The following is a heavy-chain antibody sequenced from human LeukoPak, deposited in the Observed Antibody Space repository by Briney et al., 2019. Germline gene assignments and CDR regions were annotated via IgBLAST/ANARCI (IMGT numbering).Heavy chain of an antibody. D-gene: IGHD5-24*01. Sequence: GGSLRLSCAASKFTFSNYGMHWVRQAPGKGLEWVAVISSDGSNKYYADSVKGRFTISRDNSKNTLSLQMNSLRVEDTAMYFCAKDIQLSTWGLGTMVTVSS. CDR1: KFTFSNYG. CDR2: ISSDGSNK. CDR3: AKDIQLST. J-gene: IGHJ3*01. V-gene: IGHV3-30*18.